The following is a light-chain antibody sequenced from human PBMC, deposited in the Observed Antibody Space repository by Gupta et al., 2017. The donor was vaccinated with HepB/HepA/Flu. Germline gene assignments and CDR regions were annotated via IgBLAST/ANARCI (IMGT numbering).Light chain of an antibody. CDR2: GAS. Sequence: EIVLTQSPGTLSLSPGDTAALSCRASQSVSSTYLGWYQQKPGQAPRLLIYGASSRATGIPDRFSGSGSGTDFTLTSSRREPEDFAVYYVQQDINLITFGQGTRLEIK. CDR1: QSVSSTY. V-gene: IGKV3-20*01. J-gene: IGKJ5*01. CDR3: QQDINLIT.